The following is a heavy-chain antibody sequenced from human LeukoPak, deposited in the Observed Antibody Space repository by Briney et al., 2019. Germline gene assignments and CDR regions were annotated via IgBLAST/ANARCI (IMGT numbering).Heavy chain of an antibody. Sequence: SETLSLTCAVYGGSFSGYYWSWIRQPPGKGLEWIGEINHSGSTNYNPSLKSRVTISVDTPKNQFSLKLSSVTAADTAVYYCARGYYDSSGYYPNTYYYYYYMDVWGKGTTVTVSS. CDR2: INHSGST. V-gene: IGHV4-34*01. CDR1: GGSFSGYY. CDR3: ARGYYDSSGYYPNTYYYYYYMDV. J-gene: IGHJ6*03. D-gene: IGHD3-22*01.